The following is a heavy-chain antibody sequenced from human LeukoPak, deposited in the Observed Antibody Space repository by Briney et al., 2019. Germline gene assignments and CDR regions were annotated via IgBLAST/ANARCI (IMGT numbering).Heavy chain of an antibody. D-gene: IGHD6-13*01. J-gene: IGHJ5*02. CDR1: GGSISSRTYY. CDR2: LYYSGST. V-gene: IGHV4-39*07. CDR3: ARDFRWWSEAAGMGSGWFDP. Sequence: SETLSLTCTVSGGSISSRTYYWGWIRQPPGKGLEWIGSLYYSGSTYYNPSLKSRVTISVDTSKNQFSLKLSSVTAADTAVYYCARDFRWWSEAAGMGSGWFDPWGQGTLVTVSS.